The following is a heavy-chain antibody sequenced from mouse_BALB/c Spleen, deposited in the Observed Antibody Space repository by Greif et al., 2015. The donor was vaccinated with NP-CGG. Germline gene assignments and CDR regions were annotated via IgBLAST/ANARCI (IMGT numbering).Heavy chain of an antibody. CDR2: IDPANGNT. V-gene: IGHV14-3*02. J-gene: IGHJ3*01. CDR3: ARWGEDGYPFAY. CDR1: GFNIKDTY. D-gene: IGHD2-3*01. Sequence: EVQLQESGAELVKPGASVKLSCTASGFNIKDTYMHWVKQRPEQGLEWIGRIDPANGNTKYDPKFQGKATITADTSSNTAYLQLSSLTSEDTAVYYCARWGEDGYPFAYWGQGTLVTVSA.